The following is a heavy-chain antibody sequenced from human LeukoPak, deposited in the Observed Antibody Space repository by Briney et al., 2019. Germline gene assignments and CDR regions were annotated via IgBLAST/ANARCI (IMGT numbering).Heavy chain of an antibody. CDR3: AKGWFGEPNFDY. J-gene: IGHJ4*02. CDR1: GFTFDDYA. CDR2: ISWNSGSI. Sequence: GGSLRLSCAASGFTFDDYAMHWVRQAPGKGLEWVSGISWNSGSIGYVDSVKGRFTISRDNAKNSLYLQMNSLRAEDMALYYCAKGWFGEPNFDYWGQGTLVTVSS. D-gene: IGHD3-10*01. V-gene: IGHV3-9*03.